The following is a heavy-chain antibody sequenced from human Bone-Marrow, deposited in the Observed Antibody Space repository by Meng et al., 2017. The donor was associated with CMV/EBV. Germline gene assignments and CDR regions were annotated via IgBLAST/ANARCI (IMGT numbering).Heavy chain of an antibody. CDR1: GLRFSDQY. CDR2: IDGSGSAT. J-gene: IGHJ4*02. D-gene: IGHD3-10*01. Sequence: GESLKISCAASGLRFSDQYMIWIRQAPGKGLEWVAFIDGSGSATFHADSLKGRFTVSKDNAKNSLFLHLSSLRADDTAVYHCAALHYYASPYWGQGTLVTVSS. V-gene: IGHV3-11*01. CDR3: AALHYYASPY.